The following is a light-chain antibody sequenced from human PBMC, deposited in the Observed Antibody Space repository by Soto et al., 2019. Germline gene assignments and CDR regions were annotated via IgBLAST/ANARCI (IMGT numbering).Light chain of an antibody. J-gene: IGKJ2*01. Sequence: DIQMTQSPSTLSASVGDRVTITCRASQSINSWLAWYQQKPGKAPKLLIYKASSLESGVPSMFSGSGSVTEFALTITSLQPDDFATYYCQHYNTYPYTFGQGTRLEIK. CDR2: KAS. CDR3: QHYNTYPYT. V-gene: IGKV1-5*03. CDR1: QSINSW.